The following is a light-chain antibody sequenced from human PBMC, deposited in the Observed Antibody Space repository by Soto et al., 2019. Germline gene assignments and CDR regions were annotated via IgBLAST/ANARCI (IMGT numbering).Light chain of an antibody. CDR2: GAS. J-gene: IGKJ2*01. CDR3: QQYGSSPRYT. Sequence: EIVLTQSPGTLSLSPGERATLSCRASESVSSSYLAWYQQKPGQAPRLLIYGASSRATGIPDRFSGSGSGTDFTLTISRLEPEDCAVYYCQQYGSSPRYTFGQGTKLEFK. V-gene: IGKV3-20*01. CDR1: ESVSSSY.